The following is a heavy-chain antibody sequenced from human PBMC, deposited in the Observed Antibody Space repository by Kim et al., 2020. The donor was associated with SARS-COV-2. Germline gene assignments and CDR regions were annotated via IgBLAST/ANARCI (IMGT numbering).Heavy chain of an antibody. CDR3: ARVAGELLFSFDY. V-gene: IGHV4-31*03. CDR2: IYYSGST. J-gene: IGHJ4*02. D-gene: IGHD3-10*01. CDR1: GGSISSGGYY. Sequence: SETLSLTCTVSGGSISSGGYYWSWIRQHPGKGLEWIGYIYYSGSTYYNPSLKSRVTISVDTSKNQFSLKLSSVTAADTAVYYCARVAGELLFSFDYWGQGTLVTVSS.